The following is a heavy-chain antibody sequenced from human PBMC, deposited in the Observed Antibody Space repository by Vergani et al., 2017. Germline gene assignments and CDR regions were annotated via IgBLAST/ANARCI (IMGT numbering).Heavy chain of an antibody. D-gene: IGHD3-22*01. CDR2: ISGSGGNT. CDR1: GFTFSSYA. V-gene: IGHV3-23*01. Sequence: EVQLLESGGGLVQPGGSLRLSCGASGFTFSSYAMTWVRQAPGKGLEWVSAISGSGGNTFYTDSVKGRFTISRDNSKNTLYLQMNSLRAEDTAVYYCAKGSFYDSSGRWYFDLWGRGTLVTVSS. J-gene: IGHJ2*01. CDR3: AKGSFYDSSGRWYFDL.